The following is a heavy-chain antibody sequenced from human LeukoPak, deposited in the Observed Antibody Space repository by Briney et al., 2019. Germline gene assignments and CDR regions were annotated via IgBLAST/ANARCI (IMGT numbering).Heavy chain of an antibody. CDR1: GGSFSGYY. CDR3: ARHTGIVGATDDAFDI. CDR2: INHSGST. D-gene: IGHD1-26*01. J-gene: IGHJ3*02. Sequence: SETLSLTCAVYGGSFSGYYWSWIRQPPGKGLEWIGEINHSGSTNYNPSLKSRVTISVDTSKNQFSLKLSSVTAADTAVYYCARHTGIVGATDDAFDIWGQGTMVTVSS. V-gene: IGHV4-34*01.